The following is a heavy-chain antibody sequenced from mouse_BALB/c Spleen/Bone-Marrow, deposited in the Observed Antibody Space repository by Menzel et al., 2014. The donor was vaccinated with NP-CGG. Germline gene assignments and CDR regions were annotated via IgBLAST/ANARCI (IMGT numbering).Heavy chain of an antibody. V-gene: IGHV1-4*02. Sequence: VQLQQSAPELARPGASVKMSCKASGYIFSSYTMHWVKQRPGQGLEWIGSINPSSGYTDYNQKFKDKTILTADKSSSTTYMQLSSLPSDDSAVYYCAKINYGCYAWDYWGQGTSVTVSS. D-gene: IGHD1-1*01. CDR3: AKINYGCYAWDY. CDR1: GYIFSSYT. CDR2: INPSSGYT. J-gene: IGHJ4*01.